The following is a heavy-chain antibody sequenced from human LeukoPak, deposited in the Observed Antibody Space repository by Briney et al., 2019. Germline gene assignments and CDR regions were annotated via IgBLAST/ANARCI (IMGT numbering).Heavy chain of an antibody. Sequence: PGGSLRLSCAASGFTFSSYAMSWVRQAPGKGLQWVSAISGSGSSTYDADSVKGRFTISGDNSKNTLYLQMNSLRAEDTAVYYCAKEMYSGSYYAHDYWGQGTLVTVSS. CDR2: ISGSGSST. V-gene: IGHV3-23*01. CDR3: AKEMYSGSYYAHDY. J-gene: IGHJ4*02. D-gene: IGHD1-26*01. CDR1: GFTFSSYA.